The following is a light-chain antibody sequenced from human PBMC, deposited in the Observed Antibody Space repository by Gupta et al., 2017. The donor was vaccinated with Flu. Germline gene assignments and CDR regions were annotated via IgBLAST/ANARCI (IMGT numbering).Light chain of an antibody. CDR1: SSNIGNEY. CDR2: ENT. CDR3: GTWDASLAGGV. V-gene: IGLV1-51*01. J-gene: IGLJ2*01. Sequence: QSVLTPPPSGSAAPGQRATISCSGSSSNIGNEYLSWYQHFPGAAPKLLIYENTKRPSGIPDRFSGSKSGTSATLAITGLQTGDEAEYFCGTWDASLAGGVFGGGTKLTVL.